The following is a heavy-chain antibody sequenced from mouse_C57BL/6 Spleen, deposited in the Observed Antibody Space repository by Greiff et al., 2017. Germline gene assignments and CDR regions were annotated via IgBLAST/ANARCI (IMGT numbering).Heavy chain of an antibody. D-gene: IGHD5-5*01. Sequence: EVQLVESGGGLVQPGGSLKLSCAASGFTFSDYYMYWVRQTPEKRLEWVAYISNGGGSPYYPDTVKGRFPISRDNAKNPLYLQMSRLKSEDTAMYYCARYRPTCRYFDDWGTGTTVTVSS. J-gene: IGHJ1*03. V-gene: IGHV5-12*01. CDR1: GFTFSDYY. CDR2: ISNGGGSP. CDR3: ARYRPTCRYFDD.